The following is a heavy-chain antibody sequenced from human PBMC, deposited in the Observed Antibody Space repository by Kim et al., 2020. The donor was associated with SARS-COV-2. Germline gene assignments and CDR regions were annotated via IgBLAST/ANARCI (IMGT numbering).Heavy chain of an antibody. D-gene: IGHD2-2*01. J-gene: IGHJ4*02. CDR3: TRDNHPIVVVPAATGY. V-gene: IGHV3-49*03. CDR2: IRSKAYGGTT. Sequence: GGSLRLSCTASGFTFGDYAMSWFRQAPGKGLEWVGFIRSKAYGGTTEYAASVKGRFTISRDDSKSIAYLQMNSLKTEDTAVYYCTRDNHPIVVVPAATGYWGQGTLVTVSS. CDR1: GFTFGDYA.